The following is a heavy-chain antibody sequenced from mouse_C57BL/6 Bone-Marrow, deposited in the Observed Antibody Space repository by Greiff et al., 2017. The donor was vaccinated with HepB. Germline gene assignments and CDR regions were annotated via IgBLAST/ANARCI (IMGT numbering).Heavy chain of an antibody. J-gene: IGHJ2*01. CDR3: ARKSYGSSWDY. Sequence: VMLVESGPELVKPGASVKISCKASGYAFSSSWMNWVKQRPGKGLEWIGRIYPGDGDTNYNGKFKGKATLTADKSSSTAYMQLSSLTSEDSAVYFCARKSYGSSWDYWGQGTTLTVSS. CDR1: GYAFSSSW. CDR2: IYPGDGDT. V-gene: IGHV1-82*01. D-gene: IGHD1-1*01.